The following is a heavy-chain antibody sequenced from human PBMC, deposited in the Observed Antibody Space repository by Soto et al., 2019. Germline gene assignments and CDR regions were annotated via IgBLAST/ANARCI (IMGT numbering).Heavy chain of an antibody. J-gene: IGHJ6*02. Sequence: GESLKISCKGSGYSFTSYWISWVRQMPGKGLEWMGRIDPSDSYTNYSPSFQGHVTISADKSISTAYLQWSSLRASDTAMYYCARQGAPVAATVPYYYYGMDVWGQGTTVTVSS. CDR1: GYSFTSYW. CDR3: ARQGAPVAATVPYYYYGMDV. D-gene: IGHD6-19*01. V-gene: IGHV5-10-1*01. CDR2: IDPSDSYT.